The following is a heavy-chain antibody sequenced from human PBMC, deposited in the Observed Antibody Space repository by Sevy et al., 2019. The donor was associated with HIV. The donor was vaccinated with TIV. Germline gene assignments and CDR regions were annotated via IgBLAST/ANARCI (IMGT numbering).Heavy chain of an antibody. J-gene: IGHJ6*03. CDR1: GFTFSSYG. V-gene: IGHV3-30*02. CDR3: AKGGGGLQYYYYYYYMDV. D-gene: IGHD3-16*01. Sequence: GGSMRLSCAASGFTFSSYGMHWVRQAPGKGLEWVAFIRYDGSNKYYADSVKGRFTISRDNSKNTLYLQMNSLRAEDTAAYYCAKGGGGLQYYYYYYYMDVWGKGTTVTVSS. CDR2: IRYDGSNK.